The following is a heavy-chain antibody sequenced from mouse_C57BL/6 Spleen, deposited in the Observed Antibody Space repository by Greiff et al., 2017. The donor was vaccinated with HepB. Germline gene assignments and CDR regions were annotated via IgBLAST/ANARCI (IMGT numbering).Heavy chain of an antibody. D-gene: IGHD4-1*01. CDR2: ISYDGSN. Sequence: EVKLVESGPGLVKPSQSLSLTCSVTGYSITSGYYWNWIRQFPGNKLEWMGYISYDGSNNYNPSLKNRISITRDTSKNQFFLKLNSVTTEDTATYYCAREELGLLDYWGQGTTLTVSS. J-gene: IGHJ2*01. V-gene: IGHV3-6*01. CDR1: GYSITSGYY. CDR3: AREELGLLDY.